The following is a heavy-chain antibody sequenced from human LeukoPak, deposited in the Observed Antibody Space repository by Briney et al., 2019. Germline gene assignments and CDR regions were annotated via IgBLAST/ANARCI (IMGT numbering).Heavy chain of an antibody. Sequence: GGSLRLSCAASGSYLMHWVRQAPGKGLVWVSHINSDGSWTSYADSVKGRFTISKDNAKNTVYLQMNNLRAEDTAVYYCVSFYETYWGRGTLVTVSS. CDR2: INSDGSWT. CDR3: VSFYETY. V-gene: IGHV3-74*01. J-gene: IGHJ4*02. CDR1: GSYL. D-gene: IGHD2/OR15-2a*01.